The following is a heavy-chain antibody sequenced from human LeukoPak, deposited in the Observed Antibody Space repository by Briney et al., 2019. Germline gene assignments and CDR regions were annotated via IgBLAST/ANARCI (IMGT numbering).Heavy chain of an antibody. CDR1: GFTFSNAW. Sequence: GGSLRLSCAASGFTFSNAWMSWVRQAPGKGLEWXXXXXSKTDGGTTDYAAPXXGRFTISRDDSKNTLYLQMNSLKTENTAVYYCTTEAFHVQLSFDYWGQGTLVTVSS. J-gene: IGHJ4*02. CDR2: XXSKTDGGTT. CDR3: TTEAFHVQLSFDY. D-gene: IGHD5-18*01. V-gene: IGHV3-15*01.